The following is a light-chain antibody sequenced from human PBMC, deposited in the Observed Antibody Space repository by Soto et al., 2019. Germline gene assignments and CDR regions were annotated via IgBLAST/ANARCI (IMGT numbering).Light chain of an antibody. V-gene: IGKV3-11*01. CDR2: DAS. CDR3: QQRSIWPLT. J-gene: IGKJ4*01. CDR1: QSVSSY. Sequence: EIVLTQSPATLSLSPGERATLSCRASQSVSSYLAWYQQKPGQAPRLLIYDASNRATGIPARFSGSGSGTDFPLPISSLEPEDFAVYYCQQRSIWPLTFGGGTKVEIK.